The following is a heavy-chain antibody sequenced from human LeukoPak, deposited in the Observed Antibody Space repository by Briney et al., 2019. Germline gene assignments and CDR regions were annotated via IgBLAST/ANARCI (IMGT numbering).Heavy chain of an antibody. Sequence: GGSLRLSRAASGLTFSNYGMHWVRQAPGKGLEWVAFIRYDGSNKYYADSVKGRFTISRDNSKNTLYLQMNSLRPEDTAVYYCAKDRVTGDIRYFDLWGRGTLVTVSS. CDR2: IRYDGSNK. V-gene: IGHV3-30*02. CDR3: AKDRVTGDIRYFDL. D-gene: IGHD7-27*01. CDR1: GLTFSNYG. J-gene: IGHJ2*01.